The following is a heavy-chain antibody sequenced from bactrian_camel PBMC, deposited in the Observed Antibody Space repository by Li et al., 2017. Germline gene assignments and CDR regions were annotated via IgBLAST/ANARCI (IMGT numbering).Heavy chain of an antibody. Sequence: VQLVESGGGSVQSGGSLRLACAPSTDGYISYQWAWFRQGSGEEREAVGAAHLSGGWPYIADAVKGRFTISQDHAKDTVYLQMNSLKPEDTAMFYCAAGKSRTCPSPDNNWGQGTQVTVS. CDR2: AHLSGGWP. J-gene: IGHJ4*01. CDR3: AAGKSRTCPSPDNN. CDR1: TDGYISYQ. D-gene: IGHD6*01. V-gene: IGHV3S40*01.